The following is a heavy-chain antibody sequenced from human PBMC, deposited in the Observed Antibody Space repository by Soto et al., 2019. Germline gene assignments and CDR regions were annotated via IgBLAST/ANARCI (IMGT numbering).Heavy chain of an antibody. Sequence: AGGSLRLSCAASGFTFSSYCMHWVRQAPGKGLEWVAVISYDGSNKYYADSVKGRFTISRDNSKNTLYLQMNSLRAEDTAVYYCARDGDSGSYLSDYWGQGTLVTVSS. J-gene: IGHJ4*02. V-gene: IGHV3-30*03. CDR3: ARDGDSGSYLSDY. D-gene: IGHD1-26*01. CDR2: ISYDGSNK. CDR1: GFTFSSYC.